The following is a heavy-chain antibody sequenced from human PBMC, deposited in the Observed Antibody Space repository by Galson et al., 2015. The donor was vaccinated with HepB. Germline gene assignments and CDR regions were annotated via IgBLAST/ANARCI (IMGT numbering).Heavy chain of an antibody. Sequence: QSGAEVKRPGESLRISCKGSGYSFTSYWISWVRQMPGKGLEWMGRIDPSDSYTNYSPSFQGHVTISADKSISTAYLQWSSLKASDTAMYYCATRTTVVTGPGFYYYYMDVWGKGTTVTVSS. V-gene: IGHV5-10-1*01. CDR1: GYSFTSYW. CDR3: ATRTTVVTGPGFYYYYMDV. J-gene: IGHJ6*03. CDR2: IDPSDSYT. D-gene: IGHD4-23*01.